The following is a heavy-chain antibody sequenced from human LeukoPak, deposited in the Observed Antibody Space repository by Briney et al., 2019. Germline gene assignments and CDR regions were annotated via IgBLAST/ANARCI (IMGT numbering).Heavy chain of an antibody. CDR2: IYTSGST. CDR3: ARHERSSSWFGGGVDY. Sequence: PSETLSLTCTVSGGSISSYYWSWIRQPAGKGLEWIGRIYTSGSTNYNPSLKSRVTMSVDTSKNQFSLKLSSVTAADTAVYYCARHERSSSWFGGGVDYWGQGTLVTVSS. J-gene: IGHJ4*02. D-gene: IGHD6-13*01. CDR1: GGSISSYY. V-gene: IGHV4-4*07.